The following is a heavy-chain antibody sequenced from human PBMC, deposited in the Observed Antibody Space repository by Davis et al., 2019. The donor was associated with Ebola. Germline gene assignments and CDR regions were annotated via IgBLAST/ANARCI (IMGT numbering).Heavy chain of an antibody. CDR1: GFTFSSYA. CDR2: IIPIFGTA. V-gene: IGHV1-69*06. CDR3: AREGSGSYGATWYYGMDV. D-gene: IGHD3-10*01. J-gene: IGHJ6*02. Sequence: GGSLRLSCAASGFTFSSYAISWVRQAPGQGLEWMGGIIPIFGTANYAQKFQGRVTITADKSTSTAYMELSSLRSEDTAVYYCAREGSGSYGATWYYGMDVWGQGTTVTVSS.